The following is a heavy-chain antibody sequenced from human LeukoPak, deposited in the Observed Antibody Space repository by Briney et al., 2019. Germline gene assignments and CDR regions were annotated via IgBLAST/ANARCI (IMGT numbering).Heavy chain of an antibody. J-gene: IGHJ4*02. CDR3: ARDVLYGDYAGSDFDY. Sequence: GGSLRLSCAASGFTFSSYAMSWVRQAPGKGLEWVSAISGSADSTYYADSVKGRFTISRDNSKNTLYLQMNSLRAEDTAVYYCARDVLYGDYAGSDFDYWGQGTLVTVSS. D-gene: IGHD4-17*01. CDR2: ISGSADST. CDR1: GFTFSSYA. V-gene: IGHV3-23*01.